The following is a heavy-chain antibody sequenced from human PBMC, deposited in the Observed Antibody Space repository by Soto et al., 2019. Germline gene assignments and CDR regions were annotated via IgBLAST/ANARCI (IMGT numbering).Heavy chain of an antibody. CDR3: ARVNSTSSAGMDV. Sequence: RWSLRLSCSASVFTCSTYEMHWFRQAPGKGLEWVSGIGTAGDPYYPVSVTGRFTISRDNAKNSLYLQMNNLRPGDTAVYYCARVNSTSSAGMDVWGQGTTVTVSS. D-gene: IGHD6-6*01. J-gene: IGHJ6*02. CDR2: IGTAGDP. CDR1: VFTCSTYE. V-gene: IGHV3-13*05.